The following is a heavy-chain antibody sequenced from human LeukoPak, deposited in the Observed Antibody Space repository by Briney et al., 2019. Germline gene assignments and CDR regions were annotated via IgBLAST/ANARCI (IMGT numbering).Heavy chain of an antibody. CDR1: GFTFTNHW. D-gene: IGHD3-3*01. CDR3: ARDPGPFFYFDY. CDR2: IRPDGRET. Sequence: GGSLRLSCAASGFTFTNHWMHWVRQAPGKGLVWVSRIRPDGRETNHADSVKGRFTISRDNSKNTLYLQMNSLRAEDTAVYYCARDPGPFFYFDYWGQGTLVTVSS. J-gene: IGHJ4*02. V-gene: IGHV3-74*01.